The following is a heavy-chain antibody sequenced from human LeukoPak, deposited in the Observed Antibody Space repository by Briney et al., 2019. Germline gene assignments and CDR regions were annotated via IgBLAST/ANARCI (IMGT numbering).Heavy chain of an antibody. CDR3: VREARGYHYTYFDY. D-gene: IGHD5-18*01. CDR1: GFTLGRHD. V-gene: IGHV3-13*01. J-gene: IGHJ4*02. CDR2: LASGSQT. Sequence: QSGGSLRLSCTASGFTLGRHDMHWVRQTTGKGLEWVAALASGSQTFYAGSVKGRITVSRDDAKNSLYLQMNSLRAGDTAVYYCVREARGYHYTYFDYWGQGTLVTVSS.